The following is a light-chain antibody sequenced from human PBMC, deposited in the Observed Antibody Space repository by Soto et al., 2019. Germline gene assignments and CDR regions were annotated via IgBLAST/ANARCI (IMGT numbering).Light chain of an antibody. CDR3: QQYNVWPPL. Sequence: EIVTTQSPATLSVSPGEGVTLSCRASQSVSSNLAWYQQNPGQAPRLLIYGASTRATGIPARFSGSGSGTEFTLTISSLQSEDFAVYYCQQYNVWPPLFGQGTRLEIK. J-gene: IGKJ5*01. V-gene: IGKV3-15*01. CDR1: QSVSSN. CDR2: GAS.